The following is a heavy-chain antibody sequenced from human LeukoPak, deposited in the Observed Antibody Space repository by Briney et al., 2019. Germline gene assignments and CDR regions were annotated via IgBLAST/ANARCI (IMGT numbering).Heavy chain of an antibody. Sequence: GGSLRLSCAASGFTFSSYGMSWVRQAPGKGLEWVSAVSGSGGSTYYADSVKGRSTISRDNSKNTLYLQMNSLRAEDTAVYYCAKRLLAAAGPNNWFDPWGQGTLVTVSS. CDR2: VSGSGGST. CDR1: GFTFSSYG. J-gene: IGHJ5*02. V-gene: IGHV3-23*01. CDR3: AKRLLAAAGPNNWFDP. D-gene: IGHD6-13*01.